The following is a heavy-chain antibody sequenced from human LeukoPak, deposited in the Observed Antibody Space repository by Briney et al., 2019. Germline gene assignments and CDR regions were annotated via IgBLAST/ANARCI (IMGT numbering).Heavy chain of an antibody. Sequence: ASVRVSCKVSGAILIELSIHWVRQSPGKGLEWMGGFDPEDGETIYAQKFQGRVTMTEDTSTDTAYMELSSLRSEDTAVYYCATFYCSGGSCYYFDYWGQGTLVTVSS. CDR1: GAILIELS. V-gene: IGHV1-24*01. CDR2: FDPEDGET. CDR3: ATFYCSGGSCYYFDY. J-gene: IGHJ4*02. D-gene: IGHD2-15*01.